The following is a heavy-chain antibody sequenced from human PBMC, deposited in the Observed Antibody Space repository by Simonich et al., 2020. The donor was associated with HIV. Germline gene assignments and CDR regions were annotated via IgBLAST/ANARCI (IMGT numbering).Heavy chain of an antibody. J-gene: IGHJ4*02. Sequence: EVQLVQSGAEVKMPGESLKISCKGSGFSFTSYWIAWVRQMPGKGLEWMGIIYFGDSDTRYSPSFQGQVTMAADTSISTAYLQWSSLKASDTAMYYCVRRQPRTYNFDYWGQGTLVTVSS. CDR3: VRRQPRTYNFDY. V-gene: IGHV5-51*03. D-gene: IGHD2-2*01. CDR1: GFSFTSYW. CDR2: IYFGDSDT.